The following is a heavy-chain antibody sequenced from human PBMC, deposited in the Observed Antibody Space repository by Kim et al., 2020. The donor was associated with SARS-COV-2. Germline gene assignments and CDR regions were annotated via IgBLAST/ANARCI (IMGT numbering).Heavy chain of an antibody. D-gene: IGHD4-17*01. J-gene: IGHJ2*01. V-gene: IGHV3-30*18. CDR3: AKSVTTTVTTDWYFDF. Sequence: GGSLRLSCAASGFIFSSYGMHWVRQAPGKGLEWVAVISYDGSNKYSADSVKGRFTISRDNSKNTLYLQMNSLRAEDTAVYYCAKSVTTTVTTDWYFDFWGRGTLVTVS. CDR2: ISYDGSNK. CDR1: GFIFSSYG.